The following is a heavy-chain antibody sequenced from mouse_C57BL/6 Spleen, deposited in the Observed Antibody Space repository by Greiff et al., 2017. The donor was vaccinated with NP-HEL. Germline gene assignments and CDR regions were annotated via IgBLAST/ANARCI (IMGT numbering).Heavy chain of an antibody. CDR2: ISYSGST. J-gene: IGHJ1*03. CDR1: GYSITSGYD. CDR3: ARDGESSRYYGV. Sequence: EVQLQESGPGMVKPSQSLSLSCTVTGYSITSGYDWHWIRHFPGNKLEWRGYISYSGSTNYNPSLKSRTSFTHDTSKNHFFLQLNSVTTEDTTTYYCARDGESSRYYGVRGTGTTVTVAS. V-gene: IGHV3-1*01. D-gene: IGHD1-3*01.